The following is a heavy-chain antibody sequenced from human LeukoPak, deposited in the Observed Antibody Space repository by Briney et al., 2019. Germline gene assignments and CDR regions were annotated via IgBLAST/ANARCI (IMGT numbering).Heavy chain of an antibody. CDR2: IYHSGST. CDR3: ARAAYYYDTSGYYYDY. D-gene: IGHD3-22*01. J-gene: IGHJ4*02. V-gene: IGHV4-38-2*01. CDR1: AYSISNGYY. Sequence: PSETLSLTCAVSAYSISNGYYWGWIRQPPGKGLEWIGSIYHSGSTYYNPSLKSRATISVDTSKNQFSLKLSSVTAADTAVYYCARAAYYYDTSGYYYDYWGQGTLVTVSS.